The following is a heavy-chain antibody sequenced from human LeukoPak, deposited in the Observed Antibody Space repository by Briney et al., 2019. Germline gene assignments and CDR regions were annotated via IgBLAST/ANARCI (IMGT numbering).Heavy chain of an antibody. Sequence: ASVKVSCKASGYTFITYYIHWVRQAPGQGLEWMGIMNPSGGRTSYAQKFQGRVTMRRDASTSTVYMELSSLRSEDTAVYYCVRDPQNYYDSSGHGDAFDIWGQGTMVTVSS. V-gene: IGHV1-46*01. CDR3: VRDPQNYYDSSGHGDAFDI. CDR2: MNPSGGRT. J-gene: IGHJ3*02. D-gene: IGHD3-22*01. CDR1: GYTFITYY.